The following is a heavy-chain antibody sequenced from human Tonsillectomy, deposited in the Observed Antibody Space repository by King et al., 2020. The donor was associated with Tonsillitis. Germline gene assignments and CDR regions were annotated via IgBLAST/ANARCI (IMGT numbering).Heavy chain of an antibody. Sequence: ITLKESGPTLVKPTQTLTLTCTFSGFSLGTPGEGVGWIRQPPGKALEWLALIYWDDDKRYSPSLKSRLIITKDTSKNQVVLTVTNLHPVDTATYYCAHRPFDGEVFDYWGQGTLVTVSS. CDR3: AHRPFDGEVFDY. D-gene: IGHD3-10*01. J-gene: IGHJ4*02. V-gene: IGHV2-5*02. CDR1: GFSLGTPGEG. CDR2: IYWDDDK.